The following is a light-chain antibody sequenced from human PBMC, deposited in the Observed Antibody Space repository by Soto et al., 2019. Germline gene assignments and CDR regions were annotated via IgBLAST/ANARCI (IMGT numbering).Light chain of an antibody. V-gene: IGKV3-15*01. J-gene: IGKJ1*01. CDR1: HYIYSN. CDR3: QQYHNLWT. CDR2: RAS. Sequence: TQSPATLSVSPGERATLSXXXXHYIYSNVAWFQQRPGQAPRLLIYRASTRATGTPARFSGSGSGTEFTLTITSLQSEDFALYYCQQYHNLWTFGQGTEVEIK.